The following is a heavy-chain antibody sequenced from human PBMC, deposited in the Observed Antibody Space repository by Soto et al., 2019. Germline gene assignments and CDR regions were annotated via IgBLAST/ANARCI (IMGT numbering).Heavy chain of an antibody. CDR2: IYKSATT. CDR3: ARGRYCLTGRCFPNWFDS. V-gene: IGHV4-30-4*01. J-gene: IGHJ5*01. Sequence: SETLSLTCSVSGDSISNLDYFWAWIRQPPGQALEYIGYIYKSATTYYNPSFESRVAISVDTSKSQFSLNVTSGTAADTAVYFCARGRYCLTGRCFPNWFDSWGQGALVTV. CDR1: GDSISNLDYF. D-gene: IGHD7-27*01.